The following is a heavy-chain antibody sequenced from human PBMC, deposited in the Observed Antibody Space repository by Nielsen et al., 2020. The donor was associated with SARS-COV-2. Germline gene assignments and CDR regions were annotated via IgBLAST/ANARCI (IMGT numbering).Heavy chain of an antibody. CDR3: ANGPGSWDY. CDR1: DDSINTYY. J-gene: IGHJ4*02. CDR2: ISGNGDTT. V-gene: IGHV3-23*01. D-gene: IGHD1-26*01. Sequence: ATLSLTCTVSDDSINTYYWSWVRQAPGKGLEWVSAISGNGDTTYYADSVKGRFIISRDNSKNTLYLEMNSLRADDTAVYYCANGPGSWDYWGQGTLVTVSS.